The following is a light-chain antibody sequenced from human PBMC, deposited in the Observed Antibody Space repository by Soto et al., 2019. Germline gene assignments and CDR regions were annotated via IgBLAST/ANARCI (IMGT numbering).Light chain of an antibody. Sequence: DIQMTPSPSTVSAYVGDSVTITCRASQSITTWLAWYQQRPGKAPKLLIYDVSSLQSGVPSRFSGSGSGTEITLTISSLQPDDFATYYCHQYKMYYPWTFGQGTKVDIK. J-gene: IGKJ1*01. CDR1: QSITTW. V-gene: IGKV1-5*01. CDR2: DVS. CDR3: HQYKMYYPWT.